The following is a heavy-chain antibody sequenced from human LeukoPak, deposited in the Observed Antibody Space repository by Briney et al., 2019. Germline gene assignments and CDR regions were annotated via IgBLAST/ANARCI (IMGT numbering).Heavy chain of an antibody. CDR3: ARESIGTGLDAFDI. Sequence: PGGSLRLSCAASGFTFSSYAMHWVRQAPGKGLEWVAVISYDGSNKYYADSVKGRFTISRDNSKNTLYLQMNSLRVEDTAVYYCARESIGTGLDAFDIWGQGTMVTVSS. D-gene: IGHD6-6*01. V-gene: IGHV3-30-3*01. CDR2: ISYDGSNK. CDR1: GFTFSSYA. J-gene: IGHJ3*02.